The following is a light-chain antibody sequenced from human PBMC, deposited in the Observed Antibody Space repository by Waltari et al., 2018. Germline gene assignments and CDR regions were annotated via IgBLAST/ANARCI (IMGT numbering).Light chain of an antibody. J-gene: IGLJ3*02. Sequence: QSALTQPRSVSGSPGQSATISCTGISSDVGDYNFVSWYQQHPGKAPKLMIHDVSKRPSGVPDRFSGSKSGNTASLTISGLQAEDEAEYYCCSYVGSHTNWVFGGGTKLTVL. CDR3: CSYVGSHTNWV. V-gene: IGLV2-11*01. CDR1: SSDVGDYNF. CDR2: DVS.